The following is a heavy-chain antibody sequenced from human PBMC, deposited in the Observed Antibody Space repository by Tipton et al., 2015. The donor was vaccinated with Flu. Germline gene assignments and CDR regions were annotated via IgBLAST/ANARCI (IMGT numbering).Heavy chain of an antibody. J-gene: IGHJ4*02. Sequence: TLSLTCTVSGGSISSYYWSWIRQPAGKGLEWIGRIYNSGNINYNPSLKSRVTMSLDTSKNQFSLKLSSVTAADTAVYYCAREYGSARVHNPFDYWGQGTLVTVSS. V-gene: IGHV4-4*07. D-gene: IGHD3-10*01. CDR1: GGSISSYY. CDR2: IYNSGNI. CDR3: AREYGSARVHNPFDY.